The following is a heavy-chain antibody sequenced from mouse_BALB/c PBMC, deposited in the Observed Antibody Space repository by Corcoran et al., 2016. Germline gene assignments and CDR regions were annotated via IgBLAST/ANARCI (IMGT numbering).Heavy chain of an antibody. V-gene: IGHV9-4*02. CDR2: INTHSGVP. Sequence: QIQLVQSGPELKKPGGTVRISCKDSGYTFTTAGMKWVQKMPGKGLKWIGWINTHSGVPKYAEDFKGRFAFSLETSASTAYLQISNLKNEDTATYFCARSIYYDYDVFAYWGQGTLVTVSA. D-gene: IGHD2-4*01. J-gene: IGHJ3*01. CDR3: ARSIYYDYDVFAY. CDR1: GYTFTTAG.